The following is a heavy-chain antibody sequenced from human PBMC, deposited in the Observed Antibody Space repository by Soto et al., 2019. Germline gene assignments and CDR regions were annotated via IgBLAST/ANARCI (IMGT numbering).Heavy chain of an antibody. CDR3: ASSGWGASGTPYLDF. V-gene: IGHV3-48*03. CDR1: GVTFKTSE. D-gene: IGHD1-1*01. J-gene: IGHJ4*02. CDR2: IRASDNSI. Sequence: GSLRLSCAASGVTFKTSEVHWVRQAPGKGLEWLSFIRASDNSIYYADSVEGRFTISGDNAKNSVSLQMSSLTVEDTAIYYCASSGWGASGTPYLDFWGQGTLVTVSS.